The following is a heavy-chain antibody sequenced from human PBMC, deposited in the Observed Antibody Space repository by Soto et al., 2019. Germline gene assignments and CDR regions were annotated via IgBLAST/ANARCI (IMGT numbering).Heavy chain of an antibody. Sequence: ASVKVSCKASGYTFTSYYMHWVRQAPGQGLEWMGIINPSGGSTSYAQKFQGRVTMTRDTSTSTVYIELSSLRSEDTAVYYCARDAGYSGSWYYFDYWGQGTLVTVSS. CDR1: GYTFTSYY. D-gene: IGHD6-13*01. CDR3: ARDAGYSGSWYYFDY. CDR2: INPSGGST. V-gene: IGHV1-46*01. J-gene: IGHJ4*02.